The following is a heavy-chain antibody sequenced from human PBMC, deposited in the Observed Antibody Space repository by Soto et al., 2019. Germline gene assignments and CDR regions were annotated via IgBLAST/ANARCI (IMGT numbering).Heavy chain of an antibody. CDR1: GFTFDDYA. D-gene: IGHD3-22*01. J-gene: IGHJ4*02. Sequence: EVQLVESGGGLVQPGRSLRLSCAASGFTFDDYAMHWVRQAPGKGLEWVSGISWNSGSIGYADSVKGRFTISRDNAKNSLYLQMNSLRAEDTALYYCAKSPRSGYYPLGYWGQGTLVTVSS. CDR2: ISWNSGSI. V-gene: IGHV3-9*01. CDR3: AKSPRSGYYPLGY.